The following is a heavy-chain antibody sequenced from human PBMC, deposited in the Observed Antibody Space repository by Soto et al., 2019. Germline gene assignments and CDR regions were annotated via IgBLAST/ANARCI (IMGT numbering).Heavy chain of an antibody. CDR3: ARAPLRRRHIGPLGY. CDR1: GGSFSGYY. J-gene: IGHJ4*02. D-gene: IGHD2-21*01. V-gene: IGHV4-34*01. Sequence: SETLSLTCAVSGGSFSGYYWTWIRQPPGKGLEWIGEINHSGSTNYNPSLKSRVSISVDTSKNQFSLKLSSVTAADTAVYYCARAPLRRRHIGPLGYWGQGTLVTVSS. CDR2: INHSGST.